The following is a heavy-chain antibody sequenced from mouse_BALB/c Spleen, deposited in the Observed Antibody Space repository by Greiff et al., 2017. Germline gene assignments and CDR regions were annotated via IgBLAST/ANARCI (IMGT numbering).Heavy chain of an antibody. CDR1: GYTFTSYW. V-gene: IGHV1-7*01. CDR2: INPSTGYT. J-gene: IGHJ4*01. CDR3: ARGYGYDDGYAMDD. Sequence: VQLQQSGAELAKPGASVKMSCKASGYTFTSYWMHWVKQRPGQGLEWIGYINPSTGYTEYNQKFKDKATLTADKSSSTAYMQLSSLTSEDSAVYYCARGYGYDDGYAMDDWGQGTSVTVSS. D-gene: IGHD2-2*01.